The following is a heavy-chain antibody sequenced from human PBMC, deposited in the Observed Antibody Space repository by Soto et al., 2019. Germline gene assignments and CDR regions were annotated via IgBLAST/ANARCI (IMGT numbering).Heavy chain of an antibody. D-gene: IGHD5-12*01. J-gene: IGHJ1*01. CDR2: IYYSGST. CDR3: ARASHLSGDDSSEYFQH. V-gene: IGHV4-31*03. Sequence: QVQLQESGPGLVKPSQTLSLTCTVSGGSISIGGYYWSWIRQHPGKGLGCIGYIYYSGSTYYNPSLKSRVTMSVDTSKNQFSLKLSSVTAADTAVYYCARASHLSGDDSSEYFQHWGQGTLVTVSS. CDR1: GGSISIGGYY.